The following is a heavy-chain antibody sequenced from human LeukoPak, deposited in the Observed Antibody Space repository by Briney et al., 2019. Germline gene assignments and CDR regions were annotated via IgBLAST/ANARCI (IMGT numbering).Heavy chain of an antibody. V-gene: IGHV4-59*01. J-gene: IGHJ4*02. D-gene: IGHD3-22*01. CDR2: IYYSGST. CDR3: ARDGYYYDSSGYDY. CDR1: GGSISSYY. Sequence: PSETLSLTCTVSGGSISSYYWSWIRQPPGKGLEWIGYIYYSGSTNYNPSLKSRVTISVDTSKNQFSLKLSSVTAGDTAVYYCARDGYYYDSSGYDYWGQGTLVTVSS.